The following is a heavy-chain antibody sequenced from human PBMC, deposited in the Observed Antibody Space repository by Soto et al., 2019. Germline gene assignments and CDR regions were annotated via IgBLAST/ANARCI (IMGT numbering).Heavy chain of an antibody. CDR3: AKGWLVRGGQFDY. V-gene: IGHV3-23*01. D-gene: IGHD6-19*01. CDR2: ISSSGGIT. Sequence: GGSLRLSCAASGFTFSNYVMSWVRQAPGKGLEWISGISSSGGITYYADSVQGRFTISRDNSKNTLYLQMNSLRSEDTAIYYCAKGWLVRGGQFDYWGQGTLVTVSS. CDR1: GFTFSNYV. J-gene: IGHJ4*02.